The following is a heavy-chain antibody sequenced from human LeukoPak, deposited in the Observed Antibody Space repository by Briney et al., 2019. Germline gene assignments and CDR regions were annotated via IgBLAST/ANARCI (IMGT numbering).Heavy chain of an antibody. CDR2: ISSSGSTI. V-gene: IGHV3-48*03. CDR1: GFTFDDYA. Sequence: QPGGSLRLSCAASGFTFDDYAMHWVRQAPGKGLEWVSYISSSGSTIYYADSVKGRFTIYRENDKNSLYLQMNSLRAEDTAVYSCASGQEYQMLLAVFDYWGQGTLVTVSS. J-gene: IGHJ4*02. CDR3: ASGQEYQMLLAVFDY. D-gene: IGHD2-2*01.